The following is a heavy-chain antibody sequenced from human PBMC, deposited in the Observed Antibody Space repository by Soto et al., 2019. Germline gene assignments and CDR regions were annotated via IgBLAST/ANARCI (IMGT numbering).Heavy chain of an antibody. D-gene: IGHD3-9*01. Sequence: QVQLVESGGGVVQPGRSLRLSCAASGFTFSSYGMHWVRQAPGKGLEWVAVIWSDGNNKYYADSVKGRFTSSRDNSKKPLYLQMNSLRAEDTAVYYCARVFDTYYFDSWGQGNMVTVSS. V-gene: IGHV3-33*01. J-gene: IGHJ4*02. CDR3: ARVFDTYYFDS. CDR2: IWSDGNNK. CDR1: GFTFSSYG.